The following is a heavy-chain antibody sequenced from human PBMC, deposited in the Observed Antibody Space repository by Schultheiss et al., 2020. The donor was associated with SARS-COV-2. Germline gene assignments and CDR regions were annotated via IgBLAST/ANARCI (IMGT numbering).Heavy chain of an antibody. V-gene: IGHV4-34*01. J-gene: IGHJ6*02. CDR1: GGSFSDNF. CDR2: INHRGGI. D-gene: IGHD2-2*01. Sequence: SETLSLTCAVYGGSFSDNFYTWIRQPPTKGLDWIGEINHRGGIDYSPSLQSRVTISLDMSTNQFSLKLTSVTAADTAQYFCTRRAKAVGPSDGLDVWGQGATVTVSS. CDR3: TRRAKAVGPSDGLDV.